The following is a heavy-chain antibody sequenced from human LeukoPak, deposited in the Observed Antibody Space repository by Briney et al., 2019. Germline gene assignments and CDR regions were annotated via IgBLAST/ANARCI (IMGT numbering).Heavy chain of an antibody. CDR3: VRDWYYAFDY. CDR1: GFSFDIYT. Sequence: GGSLRLSCAASGFSFDIYTMNWVRQTPGKGLEWVSYISSSGSVVQYVDSVKGRFTISRDNAKNSLYLQMNSLRDEDTAVYFCVRDWYYAFDYWGQGILVTVSS. V-gene: IGHV3-48*02. J-gene: IGHJ4*02. CDR2: ISSSGSVV. D-gene: IGHD3-3*01.